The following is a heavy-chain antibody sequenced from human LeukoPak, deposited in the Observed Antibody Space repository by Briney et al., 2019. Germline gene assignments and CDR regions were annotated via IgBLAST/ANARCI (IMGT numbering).Heavy chain of an antibody. V-gene: IGHV3-30*18. D-gene: IGHD3-22*01. CDR2: ISYDGSNK. CDR1: GFTFSSYG. Sequence: PGGSLRLSCAASGFTFSSYGMHWVRQAPGKGLEWVVVISYDGSNKYYADSVKGRFTISRDNSKNTLYLQMNSLRAEDTAVYYCAKAWDSSGLYYFDYWGQGTLVTVSS. J-gene: IGHJ4*02. CDR3: AKAWDSSGLYYFDY.